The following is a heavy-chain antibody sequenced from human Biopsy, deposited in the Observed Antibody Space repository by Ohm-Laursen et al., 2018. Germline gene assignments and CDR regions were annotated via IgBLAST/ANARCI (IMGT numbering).Heavy chain of an antibody. CDR2: VTTTSSYI. CDR1: GFDFSDYG. D-gene: IGHD2-2*02. J-gene: IGHJ4*02. CDR3: AKGGYCTTTSCYMDVDY. V-gene: IGHV3-21*04. Sequence: SLRLSCAASGFDFSDYGMSWVRQAPGKGLEWVSSVTTTSSYIYYADSVKGRFTISRDASKNTLYLLMNSLRAEDTAMYYCAKGGYCTTTSCYMDVDYWGQGTLVTVSS.